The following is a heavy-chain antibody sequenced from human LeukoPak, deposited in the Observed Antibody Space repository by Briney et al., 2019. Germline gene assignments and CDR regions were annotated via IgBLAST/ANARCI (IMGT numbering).Heavy chain of an antibody. CDR1: GFTFSSYA. CDR2: ISGSGGST. D-gene: IGHD3-22*01. Sequence: GGSLRLSCAASGFTFSSYAMSWVRQAPGKGLEWVSAISGSGGSTYYADSVKGRFTISRDNPKKTLYLQMDSLRAEDTAVYYCARDLGQYYDTSDNWFDPWGQGTLVTVSS. V-gene: IGHV3-23*01. CDR3: ARDLGQYYDTSDNWFDP. J-gene: IGHJ5*02.